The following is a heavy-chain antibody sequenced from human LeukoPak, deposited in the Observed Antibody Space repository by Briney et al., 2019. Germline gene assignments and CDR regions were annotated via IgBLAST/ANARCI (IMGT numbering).Heavy chain of an antibody. V-gene: IGHV3-7*03. D-gene: IGHD6-13*01. CDR3: GRSGSSSWFDAFDI. CDR2: IKQDGSEK. J-gene: IGHJ3*02. CDR1: RFTFSSYR. Sequence: GGSLTLSCAASRFTFSSYRMRWVRQAPGKGREWVANIKQDGSEKYYVDSVKGRFTISRDNDKNSLYLQMNSLRAEDTAVYYCGRSGSSSWFDAFDIWGQGTMVTVSS.